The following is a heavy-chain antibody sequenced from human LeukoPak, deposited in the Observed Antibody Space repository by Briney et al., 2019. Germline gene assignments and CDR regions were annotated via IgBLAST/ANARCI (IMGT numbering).Heavy chain of an antibody. V-gene: IGHV5-51*01. J-gene: IGHJ4*02. D-gene: IGHD3-10*01. CDR2: IYPGDSDI. CDR1: GFIFTNYW. Sequence: GESLKISCKGSGFIFTNYWIGWVRQMPGRGLEWMGIIYPGDSDIRYSPSFQGQVTISADKSVSTAYLQWSSLKASDTAMYYCVSGGSGSLYNPFDYWGQGTLVTVSS. CDR3: VSGGSGSLYNPFDY.